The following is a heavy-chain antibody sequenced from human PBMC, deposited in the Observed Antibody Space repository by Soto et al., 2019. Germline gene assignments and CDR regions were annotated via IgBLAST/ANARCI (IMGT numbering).Heavy chain of an antibody. CDR1: GYSISSGYY. V-gene: IGHV4-38-2*01. J-gene: IGHJ4*02. CDR3: ARYNKYNWNYSGGFDY. CDR2: IYHSGST. Sequence: SETLSLTCAVCGYSISSGYYWGWIRQPPGKGLEWIGSIYHSGSTYYNPSLKGRVTISVDTSKNQFSLKLSSVTAADTAVYYCARYNKYNWNYSGGFDYWGQGTLVTVSS. D-gene: IGHD1-7*01.